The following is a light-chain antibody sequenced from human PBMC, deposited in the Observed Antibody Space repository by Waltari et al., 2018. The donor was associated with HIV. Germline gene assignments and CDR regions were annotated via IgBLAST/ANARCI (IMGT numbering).Light chain of an antibody. CDR2: DAS. J-gene: IGKJ4*01. V-gene: IGKV3-11*01. CDR3: QQRSNWPPGLT. Sequence: IVLTQSPATLSLSPGERATLSCRASQGVSSYLAWYQQKPGQAPRLLSYDASNRATGIPARFSGSGSGTDFTLTISSLEPEDFAVYYCQQRSNWPPGLTFGGGTKVEIK. CDR1: QGVSSY.